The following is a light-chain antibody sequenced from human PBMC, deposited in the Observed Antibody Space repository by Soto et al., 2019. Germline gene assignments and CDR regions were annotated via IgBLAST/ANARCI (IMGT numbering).Light chain of an antibody. CDR2: GNS. Sequence: QAVVTQPPSVSGAPGQRVTISCTGSSSIIGAGYDVHWYQQLPGTAPKLLIYGNSNRPSGVPDRFSGSKSGTSASLAITGLQAEDETDYYCQSYDSSLSGWVFGGGTKLTVL. J-gene: IGLJ3*02. CDR3: QSYDSSLSGWV. V-gene: IGLV1-40*01. CDR1: SSIIGAGYD.